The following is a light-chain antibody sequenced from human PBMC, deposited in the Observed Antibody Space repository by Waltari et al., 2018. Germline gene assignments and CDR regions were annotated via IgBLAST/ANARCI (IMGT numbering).Light chain of an antibody. CDR2: WAS. Sequence: SVLYSGNRKNSFAWYQQKPGQPPRLLIYWASTRESRVPDRFSGSGSGTDFTLTISSLQAEDVAVYYCQQYDELPLTFGGGTKVEIK. J-gene: IGKJ4*01. V-gene: IGKV4-1*01. CDR1: SVLYSGNRKNS. CDR3: QQYDELPLT.